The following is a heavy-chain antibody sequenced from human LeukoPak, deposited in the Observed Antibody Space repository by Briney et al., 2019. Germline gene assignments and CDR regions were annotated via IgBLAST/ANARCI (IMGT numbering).Heavy chain of an antibody. CDR3: ARTRYSSGWSPTYGMDV. V-gene: IGHV4-59*01. D-gene: IGHD6-19*01. CDR1: GGSISSYY. Sequence: PSETLSLTCTVSGGSISSYYWSWIRQPPGKGLEWIGYIYYSGSTNYNPSLKSRVTISVDTSKNQFSLKLSSVTTADMAVYYCARTRYSSGWSPTYGMDVWGQGTTVTVSS. CDR2: IYYSGST. J-gene: IGHJ6*02.